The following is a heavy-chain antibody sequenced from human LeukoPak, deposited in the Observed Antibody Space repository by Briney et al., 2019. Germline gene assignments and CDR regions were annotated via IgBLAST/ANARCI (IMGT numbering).Heavy chain of an antibody. Sequence: SETLSLTCTVSGGSISSSSYYWGWIRQPPGKGLVWIGSIYYSGSTYYNPSLKSRVTISVDTSKNQFSLKLSSVTAADTAVYYCARRIPYYYGSGSSLTYDYWGQGTLVTVSS. D-gene: IGHD3-10*01. V-gene: IGHV4-39*01. CDR1: GGSISSSSYY. CDR2: IYYSGST. CDR3: ARRIPYYYGSGSSLTYDY. J-gene: IGHJ4*02.